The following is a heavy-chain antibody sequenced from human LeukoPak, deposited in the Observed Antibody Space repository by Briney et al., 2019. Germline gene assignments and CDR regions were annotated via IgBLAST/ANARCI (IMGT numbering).Heavy chain of an antibody. CDR1: GGTFSSYA. Sequence: SVKVSCKASGGTFSSYAISWVRQAPGQGLEWMGRIIPILGIANYAQKLQGRVTITADKSTSTAYMELRSLRSDDTAVYYCAREGSLVTMIREHYYFDYWGQGTLVTVSS. CDR2: IIPILGIA. CDR3: AREGSLVTMIREHYYFDY. J-gene: IGHJ4*02. D-gene: IGHD3-10*01. V-gene: IGHV1-69*04.